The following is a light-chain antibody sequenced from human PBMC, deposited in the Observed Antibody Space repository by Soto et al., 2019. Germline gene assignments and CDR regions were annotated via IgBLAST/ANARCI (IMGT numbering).Light chain of an antibody. J-gene: IGKJ4*01. CDR3: QQYGSSQVT. CDR1: QSVSSSY. V-gene: IGKV3-20*01. CDR2: GAS. Sequence: EIVLTQSPGTLSLSPGERATLSCRASQSVSSSYLAWYQQKPGQAPRLLIYGASSRATGNPDRFSGSGSGTDLPLTISRLEPEDFAVYYCQQYGSSQVTFGGGTKVEIK.